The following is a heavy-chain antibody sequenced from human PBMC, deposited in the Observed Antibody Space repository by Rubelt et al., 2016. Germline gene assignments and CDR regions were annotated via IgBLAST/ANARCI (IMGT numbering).Heavy chain of an antibody. J-gene: IGHJ5*02. V-gene: IGHV1-18*01. D-gene: IGHD3-3*01. Sequence: DAGQRLEWMGWISAYNGNTNYAQKFQGRVTITADKSTSTAYMELSSLRSEDTAVYYCATEVEYYDFFDPWGQGTLVTVSS. CDR3: ATEVEYYDFFDP. CDR2: ISAYNGNT.